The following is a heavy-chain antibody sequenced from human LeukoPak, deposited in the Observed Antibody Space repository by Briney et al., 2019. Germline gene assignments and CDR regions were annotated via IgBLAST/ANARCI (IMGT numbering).Heavy chain of an antibody. J-gene: IGHJ3*02. CDR2: INCNSAGT. CDR3: AVQTIVANTKGDAFDI. V-gene: IGHV1-2*06. D-gene: IGHD5-12*01. CDR1: GYTFTAYY. Sequence: ASVKGSCKASGYTFTAYYIHWVRQAPGQGLEWVGRINCNSAGTNYAQKFRGRVTMTRDTSISTVYMELSSLRSDDTAVYYCAVQTIVANTKGDAFDIWGQGTTVIVSS.